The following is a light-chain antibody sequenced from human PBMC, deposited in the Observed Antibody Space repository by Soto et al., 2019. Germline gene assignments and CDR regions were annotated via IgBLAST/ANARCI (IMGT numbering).Light chain of an antibody. CDR2: GAS. V-gene: IGKV3-20*01. CDR1: QSISSSS. CDR3: QLYGDSPMYT. Sequence: EIVLTQSPGTLSLSPGERATLSCRASQSISSSSLAWYQQKRGHAPRLLIYGASRRATGIPDTFSGSGSGTDFTLTISRLEPEDFAVYYCQLYGDSPMYTLGLGTKVDIK. J-gene: IGKJ2*01.